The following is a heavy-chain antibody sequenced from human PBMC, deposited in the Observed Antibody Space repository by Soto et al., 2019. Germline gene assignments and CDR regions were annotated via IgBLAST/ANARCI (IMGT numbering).Heavy chain of an antibody. CDR3: TRLYCGGDCDFDS. J-gene: IGHJ4*02. CDR2: IRDKANSYAT. CDR1: GFTFSGSA. D-gene: IGHD2-21*02. Sequence: HPGGSLRLSCAASGFTFSGSAMHWVRQASGKRLEWVGRIRDKANSYATAYTASVKGRLTISRDDSKNTAYLQMNSLKTEDTAVYYCTRLYCGGDCDFDSWGQGTLVTVSS. V-gene: IGHV3-73*01.